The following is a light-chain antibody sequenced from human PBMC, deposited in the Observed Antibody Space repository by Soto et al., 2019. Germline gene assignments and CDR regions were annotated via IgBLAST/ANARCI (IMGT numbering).Light chain of an antibody. CDR1: SSDVGCYNL. CDR3: CSYAGSSTSV. CDR2: EGS. V-gene: IGLV2-23*01. J-gene: IGLJ1*01. Sequence: QSVLTQPASVSGSPGQSITISCTGTSSDVGCYNLVSWYQQHPGKAPKPMIYEGSKRPSGVSNRFSGSKSGHTASLTISWLQAEEEADYYCCSYAGSSTSVFGTGTKVTVL.